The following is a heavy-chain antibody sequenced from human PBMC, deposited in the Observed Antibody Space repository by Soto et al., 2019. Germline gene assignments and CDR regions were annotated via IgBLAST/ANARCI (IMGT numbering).Heavy chain of an antibody. V-gene: IGHV1-18*01. J-gene: IGHJ5*02. D-gene: IGHD2-2*01. Sequence: ASLKVSCKTSGYTYSNYGITCLRQALGQPLEWLGWISLYSDGTNYAQKFQGRVSMTTDTSTTRADMELRSLRSDDTAVYYCARVVPGAEAWFGPWGQGTLVTVSS. CDR1: GYTYSNYG. CDR3: ARVVPGAEAWFGP. CDR2: ISLYSDGT.